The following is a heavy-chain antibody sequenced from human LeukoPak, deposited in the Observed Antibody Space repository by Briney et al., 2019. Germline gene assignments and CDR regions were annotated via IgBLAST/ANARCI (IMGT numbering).Heavy chain of an antibody. CDR2: ISGYNGNT. V-gene: IGHV1-18*01. J-gene: IGHJ3*02. CDR3: ARTSSGPKDAFDI. D-gene: IGHD6-19*01. Sequence: ASVKVSCKASGYTFTSYGISWVRQAPGQGLEWMGWISGYNGNTNYAQKVQGRVTMTTDTSTSTAYMELRSLTSDDTAVYYCARTSSGPKDAFDIWGQGTMVTVSS. CDR1: GYTFTSYG.